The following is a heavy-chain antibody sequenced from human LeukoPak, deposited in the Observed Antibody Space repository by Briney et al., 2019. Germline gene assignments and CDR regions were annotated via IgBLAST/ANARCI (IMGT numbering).Heavy chain of an antibody. V-gene: IGHV3-66*01. J-gene: IGHJ4*02. CDR1: GFTVSSNY. Sequence: GGSLRLSCAASGFTVSSNYMSWVRQAPGKGLEWVSVIYSGGSTYYADSVKGRFTISRDNSKNTLYLQMDSLRAEDTAVYYCAKDQRSSSTGRFDYWGQGTLVTVSS. CDR2: IYSGGST. D-gene: IGHD6-6*01. CDR3: AKDQRSSSTGRFDY.